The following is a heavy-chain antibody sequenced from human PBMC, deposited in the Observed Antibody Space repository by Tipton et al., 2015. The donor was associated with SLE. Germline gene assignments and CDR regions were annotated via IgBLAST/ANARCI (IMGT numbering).Heavy chain of an antibody. J-gene: IGHJ3*02. CDR1: GFTFSSYA. Sequence: SLRLSCAAYGFTFSSYAMSWVRQAPGKGLEWVSAISGSGGSTYYADSVKGRFTISRDNSKNTLYLQMNSLRAEDTAVYYCAKPPYCSGGSCHAAFDIWGQGTMVTVSS. V-gene: IGHV3-23*01. CDR2: ISGSGGST. CDR3: AKPPYCSGGSCHAAFDI. D-gene: IGHD2-15*01.